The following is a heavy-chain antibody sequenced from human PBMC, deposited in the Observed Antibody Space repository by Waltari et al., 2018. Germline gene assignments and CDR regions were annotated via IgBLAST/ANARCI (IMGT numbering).Heavy chain of an antibody. J-gene: IGHJ5*02. CDR2: IYYSGST. V-gene: IGHV4-39*07. Sequence: QLQLQESGPGLVKPSETLSLTCTVSGGSISSSSYYWGWIRQTPGKGLEWIGSIYYSGSTYYNPSLKSRVTISVDTSKNQFSLKLSSVTAADTAVYYCARVGSRYDFRNWFDPWGQGTLVTVSS. CDR3: ARVGSRYDFRNWFDP. CDR1: GGSISSSSYY. D-gene: IGHD3-3*01.